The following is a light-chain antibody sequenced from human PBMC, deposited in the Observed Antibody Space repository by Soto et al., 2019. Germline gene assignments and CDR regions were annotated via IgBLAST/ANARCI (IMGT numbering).Light chain of an antibody. CDR3: QQYGSTPRT. V-gene: IGKV3-20*01. Sequence: EIVLTQSPGTLSLSPGERATLSCRASQSVSSSYLAWYQQKPGQAPRLLIYGASSRATGIPDRFSGSGSGTEFTLTISSLEPEDFAVYYCQQYGSTPRTFGQGTKVDIK. CDR2: GAS. CDR1: QSVSSSY. J-gene: IGKJ1*01.